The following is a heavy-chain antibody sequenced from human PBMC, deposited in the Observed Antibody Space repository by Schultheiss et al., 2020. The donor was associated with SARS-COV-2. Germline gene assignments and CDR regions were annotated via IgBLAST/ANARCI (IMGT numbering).Heavy chain of an antibody. D-gene: IGHD6-19*01. J-gene: IGHJ3*02. Sequence: GGSLRLSCAASGFTFSSYAMSWVRQAPGKGLEWVSAISGSGGSTYYADSVKGRFTISRDNAKNSLYLQMNSLRAEDTAVYYCAKMGHRAVAGGAFDIWGQGTMVTVSS. CDR2: ISGSGGST. V-gene: IGHV3-23*01. CDR3: AKMGHRAVAGGAFDI. CDR1: GFTFSSYA.